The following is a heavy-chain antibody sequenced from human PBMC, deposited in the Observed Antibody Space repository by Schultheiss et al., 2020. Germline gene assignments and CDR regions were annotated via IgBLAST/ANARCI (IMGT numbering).Heavy chain of an antibody. CDR3: ARQVDYYDSSGSACYFDY. CDR2: IYPGDSDT. D-gene: IGHD3-22*01. CDR1: GYSFTSYC. V-gene: IGHV5-51*01. Sequence: VESLQISCKGSGYSFTSYCIGWVRQMPGKGLEWMGIIYPGDSDTRYSPSFQGQVTISADKSISTAYLQWSSLKASDTAMYYCARQVDYYDSSGSACYFDYWGQGTLVTVSS. J-gene: IGHJ4*02.